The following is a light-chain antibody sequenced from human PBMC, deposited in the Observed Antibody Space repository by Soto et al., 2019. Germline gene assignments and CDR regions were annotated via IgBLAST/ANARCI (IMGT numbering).Light chain of an antibody. V-gene: IGKV1-39*01. CDR3: QQRNSYPIT. CDR2: AAS. J-gene: IGKJ5*01. CDR1: QSISSY. Sequence: DIQMTQSPSSVSASVGDRITITCRASQSISSYLNWYQQKPGKAPKLLIYAASSLQSGVPSRFSGSGSGTDFTLTISSLQPEDFATYYCQQRNSYPITFGQGTRLEIK.